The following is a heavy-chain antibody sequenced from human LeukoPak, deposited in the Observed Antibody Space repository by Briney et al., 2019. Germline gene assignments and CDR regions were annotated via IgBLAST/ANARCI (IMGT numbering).Heavy chain of an antibody. V-gene: IGHV4-59*08. CDR2: IYYSGST. CDR3: ASGDSSSWYDVTRNYYYYMDV. J-gene: IGHJ6*03. Sequence: PSETLSLTCTVSGGSISSYYWSWIRQPPGKGLEWIGYIYYSGSTNYNPSLKSRVTISVDTSKNQFSLKLSSVTAADTAVYYCASGDSSSWYDVTRNYYYYMDVWGKGTTVTISS. CDR1: GGSISSYY. D-gene: IGHD6-13*01.